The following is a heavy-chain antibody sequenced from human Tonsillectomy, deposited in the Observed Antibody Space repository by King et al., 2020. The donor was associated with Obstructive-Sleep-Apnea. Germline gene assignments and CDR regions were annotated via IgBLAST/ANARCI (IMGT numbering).Heavy chain of an antibody. J-gene: IGHJ6*02. CDR2: IYYSGST. D-gene: IGHD3-22*01. CDR1: GGSISSGDYY. V-gene: IGHV4-30-4*01. CDR3: ARGISMIVVVPLNYGMDV. Sequence: VQLQESGPGLVKPSQTLSLTCTVSGGSISSGDYYWSWIRQPPGKGLEWIGYIYYSGSTYYNPSLKSRVTISVDTSKNQFSLKLSSVTAADTAVYYCARGISMIVVVPLNYGMDVWGQGTTVTVSS.